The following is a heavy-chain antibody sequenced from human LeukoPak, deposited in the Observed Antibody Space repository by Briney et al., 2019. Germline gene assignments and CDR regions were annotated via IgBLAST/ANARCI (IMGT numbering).Heavy chain of an antibody. CDR3: ARSRSGYYEDY. J-gene: IGHJ4*02. D-gene: IGHD5-12*01. Sequence: GGSLRLSCAAFGFTFRSYAMSWVRQAPGKGLEWVSVISGSGGNTYYADSVKGRFTISRDNAKNSLSLQLNSLSAEDTAVYYCARSRSGYYEDYWGQGTLVTVSS. CDR2: ISGSGGNT. V-gene: IGHV3-23*01. CDR1: GFTFRSYA.